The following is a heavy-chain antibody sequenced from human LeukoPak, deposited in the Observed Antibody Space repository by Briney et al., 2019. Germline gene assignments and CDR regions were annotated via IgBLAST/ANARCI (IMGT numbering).Heavy chain of an antibody. Sequence: PGGSLRLSCGASGFTFSNHWMSWVRQAPGKGLEWVANIKKDGSEKYYVDSVKGRFTISRDNAKNSLYLQMNSLRAEDSAVYYCARDPSEAGVYFDYWGQGTLVTVSS. CDR1: GFTFSNHW. J-gene: IGHJ4*02. V-gene: IGHV3-7*04. CDR2: IKKDGSEK. CDR3: ARDPSEAGVYFDY. D-gene: IGHD3-10*01.